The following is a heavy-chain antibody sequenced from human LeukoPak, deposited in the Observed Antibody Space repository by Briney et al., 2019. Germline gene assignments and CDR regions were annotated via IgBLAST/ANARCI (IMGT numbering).Heavy chain of an antibody. J-gene: IGHJ3*02. D-gene: IGHD1/OR15-1a*01. CDR3: ARAKPEQDAFDI. V-gene: IGHV3-48*03. CDR1: GFTFSSYE. CDR2: ISSSGSTI. Sequence: GGSLRLSCAASGFTFSSYEMNWVRQAPGKGLEWVSYISSSGSTIYYADSVKGRFTISRDNAKNSLYLQMNSLRAEDTAVYYCARAKPEQDAFDIWGQGTVVTVSS.